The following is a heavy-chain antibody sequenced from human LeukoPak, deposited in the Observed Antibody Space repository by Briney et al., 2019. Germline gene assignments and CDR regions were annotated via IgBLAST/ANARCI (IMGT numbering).Heavy chain of an antibody. Sequence: GGSLRLSCSASGFTFSSYGMSWVRQAPGKGLEWVSGLSGSGGTTYYVDSVKGRFTISRDNSKNTLYLQMNSLRAEDTAVYYCAKDRVGAMLYFDYWGQGTLVTVSS. CDR3: AKDRVGAMLYFDY. J-gene: IGHJ4*02. CDR2: LSGSGGTT. V-gene: IGHV3-23*01. D-gene: IGHD1-26*01. CDR1: GFTFSSYG.